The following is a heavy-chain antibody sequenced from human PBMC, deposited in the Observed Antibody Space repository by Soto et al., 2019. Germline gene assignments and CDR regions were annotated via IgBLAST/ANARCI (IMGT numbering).Heavy chain of an antibody. D-gene: IGHD3-9*01. CDR3: ARGPSYYDILTGYQNDDYYYYMDV. CDR1: GGSISSGGYY. CDR2: IYYSGST. V-gene: IGHV4-31*03. Sequence: QLQLQESGPGLVKPSQTLSLTCTVSGGSISSGGYYWSWIRQHPGKGLEWIGYIYYSGSTYYNPSRKSRVPRSVDTSKNQFPLKLSSVTAEDTAVYYCARGPSYYDILTGYQNDDYYYYMDVWGKGTTVTVSS. J-gene: IGHJ6*03.